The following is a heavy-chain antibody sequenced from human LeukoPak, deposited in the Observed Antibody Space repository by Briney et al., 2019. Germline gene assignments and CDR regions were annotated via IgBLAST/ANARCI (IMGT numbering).Heavy chain of an antibody. CDR1: GDSVSSSRYY. CDR3: ASPPMARGIMDYFNYGMDV. Sequence: SETLSLTCTVSGDSVSSSRYYWGWVRQPPGKGLEWIGSIYYGGSTYYNPSLKSRVIISVDTSKNHFSLKLIAVTAADTAVYYCASPPMARGIMDYFNYGMDVWGQGTTVTVFS. CDR2: IYYGGST. V-gene: IGHV4-39*01. J-gene: IGHJ6*02. D-gene: IGHD3-10*01.